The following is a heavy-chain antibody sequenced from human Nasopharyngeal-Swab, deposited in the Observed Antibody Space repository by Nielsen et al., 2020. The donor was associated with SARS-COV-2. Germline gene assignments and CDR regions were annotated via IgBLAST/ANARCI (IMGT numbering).Heavy chain of an antibody. J-gene: IGHJ6*03. D-gene: IGHD3-16*02. Sequence: GESLKISCAASGFSFSTYWMTWVRQAPGKGPEWVANIKQDGSEKYYVDSVKGRFTVSRDNPKNLLYLQVNSLGAEDTAVYYCARQGVFVPAYFHQYYMDVWGKGTTVTVSS. CDR2: IKQDGSEK. CDR1: GFSFSTYW. CDR3: ARQGVFVPAYFHQYYMDV. V-gene: IGHV3-7*03.